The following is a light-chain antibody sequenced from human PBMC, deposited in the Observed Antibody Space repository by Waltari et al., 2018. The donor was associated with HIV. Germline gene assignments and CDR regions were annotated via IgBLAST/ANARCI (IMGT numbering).Light chain of an antibody. Sequence: DILMSQSPSNLSASIGDRVTITCRASQTINTWLAWYHQKPGGAPQLLIYKASTLENGVSSRFSGSGSGTEFTLTISRLQPEDVGFYYCQQYSSFWTFGHGTKVQVK. J-gene: IGKJ1*01. CDR3: QQYSSFWT. V-gene: IGKV1-5*03. CDR1: QTINTW. CDR2: KAS.